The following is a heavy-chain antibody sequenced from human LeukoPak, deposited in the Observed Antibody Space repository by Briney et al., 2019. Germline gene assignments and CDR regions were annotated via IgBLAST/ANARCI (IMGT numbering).Heavy chain of an antibody. CDR3: ARHESVFSMDV. Sequence: GESLKISCQGSGYNSTTKLIGWVRQMPGKGLEWMGIIYPGDSKTIYSPSFQGQVFISADRSIRTAYLQWRSLKASDTAMYYCARHESVFSMDVWGQGTTVTVSS. CDR1: GYNSTTKL. J-gene: IGHJ6*02. V-gene: IGHV5-51*01. CDR2: IYPGDSKT.